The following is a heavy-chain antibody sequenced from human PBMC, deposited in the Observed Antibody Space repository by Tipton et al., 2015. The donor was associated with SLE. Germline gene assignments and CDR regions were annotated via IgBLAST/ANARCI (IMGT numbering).Heavy chain of an antibody. D-gene: IGHD3-10*01. CDR1: GDSISSSSYY. Sequence: LRLSCIVSGDSISSSSYYWGWIRQPPGKGLEWVGTVYYTGNTFYNPSLKSRLTILVDTSKNQFSLKLSSVTAADTAVYYCARVGGDRREGFDIWGQGTMVTVSS. J-gene: IGHJ3*02. CDR2: VYYTGNT. CDR3: ARVGGDRREGFDI. V-gene: IGHV4-39*07.